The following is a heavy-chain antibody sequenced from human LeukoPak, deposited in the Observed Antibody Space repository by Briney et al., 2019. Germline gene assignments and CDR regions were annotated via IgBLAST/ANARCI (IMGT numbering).Heavy chain of an antibody. D-gene: IGHD1-26*01. Sequence: PSETLSLTCTVSGGSISSSSYYWGWIRQPPGKGLEWIGSIYYSGSTYYNPSLKSRVTISVDTSKNQFSLKLSSVTAADTAVYYCARSPGSYYISNWFDPWGQGTLVTVSS. V-gene: IGHV4-39*01. CDR3: ARSPGSYYISNWFDP. CDR2: IYYSGST. J-gene: IGHJ5*02. CDR1: GGSISSSSYY.